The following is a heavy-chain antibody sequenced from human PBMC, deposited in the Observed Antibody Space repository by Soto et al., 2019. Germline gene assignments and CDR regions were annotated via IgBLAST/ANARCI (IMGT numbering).Heavy chain of an antibody. CDR3: ASWLKGPDIGNYYYGMDV. J-gene: IGHJ6*02. CDR1: GGAFSDYA. D-gene: IGHD2-15*01. CDR2: IMPIFRAP. V-gene: IGHV1-69*12. Sequence: QVQLVQSGAEVKKPGSSVKVSCKASGGAFSDYAFSWVRQAPGQGLECLGGIMPIFRAPDYEQKFQGRVTLTEEESTRRAYMGMKCVSSEDTAVYYCASWLKGPDIGNYYYGMDVWGQGTTVTVS.